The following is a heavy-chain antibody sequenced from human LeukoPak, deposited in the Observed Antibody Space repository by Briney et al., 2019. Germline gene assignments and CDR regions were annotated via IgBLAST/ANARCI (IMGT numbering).Heavy chain of an antibody. Sequence: GGSLRLSCAASGFTFSRYSMNWVRQAPGKGLEWVANIKQDGSETYYVGSVKGRFTISRDNAKNSLYLQMNSLRDEDTAVYYCARGGSGYSYGKIDSWGQGILVTVSS. CDR2: IKQDGSET. D-gene: IGHD5-18*01. J-gene: IGHJ4*02. CDR3: ARGGSGYSYGKIDS. CDR1: GFTFSRYS. V-gene: IGHV3-7*01.